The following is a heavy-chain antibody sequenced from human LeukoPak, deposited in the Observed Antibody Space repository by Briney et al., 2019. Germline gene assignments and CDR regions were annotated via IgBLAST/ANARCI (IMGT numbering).Heavy chain of an antibody. CDR2: ISYDGSNK. D-gene: IGHD6-6*01. CDR3: AREDSSSFPYYYYYMDV. V-gene: IGHV3-30-3*01. CDR1: GFTFSSYA. Sequence: PGGSLRLSCSASGFTFSSYAMHWVRQAPGKGLEWVAVISYDGSNKYYADSVKGRFTISRDNSKNTLYLQMNSLRAEDTAVYYCAREDSSSFPYYYYYMDVWGKGTTVTVSS. J-gene: IGHJ6*03.